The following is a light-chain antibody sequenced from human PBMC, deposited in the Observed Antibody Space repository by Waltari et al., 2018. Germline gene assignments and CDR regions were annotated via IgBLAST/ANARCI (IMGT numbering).Light chain of an antibody. J-gene: IGLJ3*02. V-gene: IGLV2-23*01. Sequence: QSALTQPASVSGSPGQSITISCTGTSSDVGNYNLFSWYQQHPGKAPKVMIYEGSKRPSGVSNRFSGSKSGNTASLTITGLQAEDEADYYCCSYAGRDTWVFGGGTKLTVL. CDR3: CSYAGRDTWV. CDR1: SSDVGNYNL. CDR2: EGS.